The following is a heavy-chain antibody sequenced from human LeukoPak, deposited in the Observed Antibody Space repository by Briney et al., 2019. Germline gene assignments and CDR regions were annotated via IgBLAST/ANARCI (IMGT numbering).Heavy chain of an antibody. CDR1: GGSFSGYY. Sequence: SETLSLTCAVYGGSFSGYYWSWIRQPPGKGLEWIGEISHSGSTNYNPSLKSRVTISVDTSKNQFSLKLGSVTAADTAVYYCARLTTVTREYYYYYYYMDVWGKGTTVTVSS. D-gene: IGHD4-17*01. CDR2: ISHSGST. V-gene: IGHV4-34*01. CDR3: ARLTTVTREYYYYYYYMDV. J-gene: IGHJ6*03.